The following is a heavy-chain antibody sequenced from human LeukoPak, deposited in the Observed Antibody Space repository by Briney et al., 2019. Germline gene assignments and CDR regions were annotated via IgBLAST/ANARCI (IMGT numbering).Heavy chain of an antibody. CDR3: AKRVVMGRFGEGYGMDV. CDR1: RFTFSSYG. J-gene: IGHJ6*02. Sequence: PGGSLRLSCAASRFTFSSYGMHWVRQAPGKGLEWVAVISYDGSNKYYADSVKGRFTISRDNSKNTLYLQMNSLRAEDTAVYYCAKRVVMGRFGEGYGMDVWGQGTTVTVS. D-gene: IGHD3-10*01. V-gene: IGHV3-30*18. CDR2: ISYDGSNK.